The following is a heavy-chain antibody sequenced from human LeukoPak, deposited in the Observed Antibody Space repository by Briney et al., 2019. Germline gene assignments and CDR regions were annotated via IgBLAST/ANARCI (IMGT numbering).Heavy chain of an antibody. CDR1: KFTFTFSSSW. Sequence: GGSLRLSCAVSKFTFTFSSSWMSWVRQAPGKGLEWVGNIQPDGSEQYPVDSVKGRFTISRDNAKSSLFLQMKSLRTEDTAVYYCARIGYSSSSLDYWGQGTLVTVSS. J-gene: IGHJ4*02. D-gene: IGHD6-13*01. CDR3: ARIGYSSSSLDY. CDR2: IQPDGSEQ. V-gene: IGHV3-7*01.